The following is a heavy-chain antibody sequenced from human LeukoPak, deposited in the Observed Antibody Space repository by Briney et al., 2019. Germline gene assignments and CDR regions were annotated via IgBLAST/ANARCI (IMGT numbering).Heavy chain of an antibody. CDR3: ARDRSTSCYLFDS. J-gene: IGHJ4*02. Sequence: SETLSLTCTVSGGSISSYYWTWIRQPAGKGLEWIGRIYSSGSTNYNPSLKGRVTMSVDTSKNQFSLKLSSVTAADTAVYYCARDRSTSCYLFDSWGQGTLVTVSS. D-gene: IGHD2-2*01. CDR2: IYSSGST. V-gene: IGHV4-4*07. CDR1: GGSISSYY.